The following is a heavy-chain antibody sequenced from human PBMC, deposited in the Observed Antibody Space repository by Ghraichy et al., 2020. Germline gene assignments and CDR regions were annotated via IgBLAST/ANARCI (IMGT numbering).Heavy chain of an antibody. Sequence: GESLNISCVGSGFNFAISSMHWFRQAPGKGLEWLSYISITSTTIYYGDSVKGRFTVSRDNAKSSLYLQMNSLRVDDTAVYYCATEIAAGGENFWGQGTLVIVSS. J-gene: IGHJ4*02. CDR1: GFNFAISS. CDR2: ISITSTTI. CDR3: ATEIAAGGENF. D-gene: IGHD4-17*01. V-gene: IGHV3-48*04.